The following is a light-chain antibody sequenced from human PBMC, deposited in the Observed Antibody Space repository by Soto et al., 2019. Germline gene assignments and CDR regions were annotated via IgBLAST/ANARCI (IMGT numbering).Light chain of an antibody. V-gene: IGLV2-14*01. Sequence: QSVLAQPASVSGSPGQSITISRTGTSSDVGAYNYVSWYHQHHPGKAPELIIYDVTDRPSGVSTRFSGSKSGNTASLTISGLQAEDEGDYYCSSYTTIKTVIFGGGTKLTVL. CDR3: SSYTTIKTVI. CDR1: SSDVGAYNY. J-gene: IGLJ2*01. CDR2: DVT.